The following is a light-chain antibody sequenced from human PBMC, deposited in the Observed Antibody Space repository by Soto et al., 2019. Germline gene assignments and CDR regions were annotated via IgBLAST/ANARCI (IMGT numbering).Light chain of an antibody. V-gene: IGKV3-20*01. CDR3: QQYGSLPPT. J-gene: IGKJ1*01. CDR2: GAS. CDR1: QSVSNNY. Sequence: EIVLTQSPGTLSLSPGERATLSCRASQSVSNNYLAWYQRKPGQAPRLLIYGASSRATGIPGRFSGSGSGTDLTLTITRQEPEDVAVYYCQQYGSLPPTFGQGTKVEIK.